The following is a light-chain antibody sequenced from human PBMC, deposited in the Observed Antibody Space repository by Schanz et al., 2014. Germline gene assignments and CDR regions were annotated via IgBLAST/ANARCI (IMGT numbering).Light chain of an antibody. V-gene: IGKV3-15*01. CDR1: QSVNSN. CDR3: QQRSNWPLT. J-gene: IGKJ4*01. CDR2: GAS. Sequence: EIVMTQSPATLSVSPGERVSLSCRASQSVNSNLAWYQQKPGQAPRLLIYGASTRATGIPARFSGGGSGTEFTLTISSLQSEDFAVYYCQQRSNWPLTFGGGTKVEIK.